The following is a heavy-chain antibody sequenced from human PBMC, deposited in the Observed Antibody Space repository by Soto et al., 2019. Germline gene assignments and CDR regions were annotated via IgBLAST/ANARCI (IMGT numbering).Heavy chain of an antibody. CDR1: GITFSSYT. D-gene: IGHD4-17*01. CDR3: RWLINGASEVSEF. V-gene: IGHV1-69*02. CDR2: IIPILGIT. J-gene: IGHJ3*01. Sequence: QVQLVQSGAEVKKPGSSVKVSCKASGITFSSYTISWVRQAPGQGLEWIGRIIPILGITNYAQKLQRRVTIIADKSTSTDHMELSCLGYEYTAMYYSRWLINGASEVSEFWGQGTMVTVSS.